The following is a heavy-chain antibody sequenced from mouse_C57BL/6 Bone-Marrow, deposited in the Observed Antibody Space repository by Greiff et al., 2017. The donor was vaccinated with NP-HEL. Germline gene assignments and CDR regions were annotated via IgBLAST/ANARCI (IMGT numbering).Heavy chain of an antibody. CDR1: GYTFTSYW. D-gene: IGHD1-1*01. Sequence: QVQLQQPGAELVMPGASVKLSCKASGYTFTSYWMHWVKQRPGQGLEWIGEIDPSDSYTNYNQKFKGKSTLTVDKSSSTAYMQLSSLTSADSAVYYSSPHNYGSSYFDVWFTWTTVTVSS. CDR2: IDPSDSYT. V-gene: IGHV1-69*01. CDR3: SPHNYGSSYFDV. J-gene: IGHJ1*03.